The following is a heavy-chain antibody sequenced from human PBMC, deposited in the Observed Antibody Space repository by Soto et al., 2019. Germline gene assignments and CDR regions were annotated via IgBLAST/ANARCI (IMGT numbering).Heavy chain of an antibody. CDR3: ARARGQRTPENYFHD. CDR2: INPNSGGT. V-gene: IGHV1-2*02. Sequence: SDNASSKSSVYTFTSHYMHWVRQAPGQGLEWMGWINPNSGGTNYAQKFQGRVTMTRDTSISTDYMALSRLRSDDTSVYYCARARGQRTPENYFHDWGQGALVHVSP. J-gene: IGHJ4*02. CDR1: VYTFTSHY. D-gene: IGHD1-1*01.